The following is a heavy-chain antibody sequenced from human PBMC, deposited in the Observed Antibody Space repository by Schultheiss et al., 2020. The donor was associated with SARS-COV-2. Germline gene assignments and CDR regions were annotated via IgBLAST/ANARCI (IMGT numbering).Heavy chain of an antibody. CDR2: INAGNGNT. V-gene: IGHV1-3*01. CDR1: GYTFTSYA. D-gene: IGHD3-9*01. J-gene: IGHJ6*02. CDR3: ARGGYHFGFDWIPTAPNHYYYYGMDV. Sequence: ASVKVSCKASGYTFTSYAMHWVRQAPGQRLEWMGWINAGNGNTNYAQKLQGRVTMTTDTSTSTAYMELRSLRSDDTAVYYCARGGYHFGFDWIPTAPNHYYYYGMDVWGQGTTVTVSS.